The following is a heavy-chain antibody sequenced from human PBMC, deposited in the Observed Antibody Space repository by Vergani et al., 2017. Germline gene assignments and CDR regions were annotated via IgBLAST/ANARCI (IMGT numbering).Heavy chain of an antibody. CDR2: VTGVGGIT. Sequence: EVHLLESGGSLKQPGGSVRLSCAASGFTFSTYAMPWVRQAPGKGLEWVSAVTGVGGITYYSDSFKGRFIISRDNSRNTLYLQMNSLRPEDTATYYCVKDARSYGNFFDSWGQGTLVTVSS. CDR3: VKDARSYGNFFDS. D-gene: IGHD1-26*01. V-gene: IGHV3-23*01. J-gene: IGHJ4*02. CDR1: GFTFSTYA.